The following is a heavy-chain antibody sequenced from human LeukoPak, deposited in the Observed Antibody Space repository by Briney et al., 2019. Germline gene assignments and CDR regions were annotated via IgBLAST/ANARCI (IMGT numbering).Heavy chain of an antibody. V-gene: IGHV3-30*18. D-gene: IGHD6-6*01. J-gene: IGHJ4*02. Sequence: PGRSLRLSCAASGFTFSSYGFHWVRQAPGEGLEWVAVISYDGNNKYYADSVKSRFTISGDNSKNTLYLQMNSLSSEDTAVYYCAKDRSSSSPDYWGQGILVTVSS. CDR3: AKDRSSSSPDY. CDR1: GFTFSSYG. CDR2: ISYDGNNK.